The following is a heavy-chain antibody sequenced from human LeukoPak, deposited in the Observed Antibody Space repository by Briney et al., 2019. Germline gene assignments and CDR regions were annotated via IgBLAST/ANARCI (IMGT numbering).Heavy chain of an antibody. CDR2: IYYSGST. Sequence: KPSETLSLTCTVSGGSISSYYWSWIRQPPGKGLEWIGYIYYSGSTNYNPSLKSRVTMSVDTSESQFSLKLSSVTAADTAVYYCARDTPAWWCESSNCQNDAFDIWGQGTMVTVSS. CDR1: GGSISSYY. V-gene: IGHV4-59*12. D-gene: IGHD2-8*02. J-gene: IGHJ3*02. CDR3: ARDTPAWWCESSNCQNDAFDI.